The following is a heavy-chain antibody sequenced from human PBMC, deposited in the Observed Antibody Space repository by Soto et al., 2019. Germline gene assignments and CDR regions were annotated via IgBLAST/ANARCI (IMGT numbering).Heavy chain of an antibody. CDR2: IYYSGST. J-gene: IGHJ4*02. D-gene: IGHD1-26*01. CDR1: GGSISSGGYY. V-gene: IGHV4-31*03. Sequence: SETLSLTCTVSGGSISSGGYYWSWIRQHPGKGLEWIGYIYYSGSTYYNPSLKSRVTISVDTSKNQFSLKLSSVTAADTAVYYCARAPRTQWEIPPFDYWGQGTLVTVSS. CDR3: ARAPRTQWEIPPFDY.